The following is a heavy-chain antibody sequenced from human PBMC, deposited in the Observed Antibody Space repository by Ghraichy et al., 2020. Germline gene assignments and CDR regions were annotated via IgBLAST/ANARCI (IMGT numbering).Heavy chain of an antibody. D-gene: IGHD2-15*01. CDR3: ASFPPVYAKRWSAHFHMDV. CDR1: GGSISSDDW. Sequence: SETLSLTCVVSGGSISSDDWWSWVRQPPGKGLEWIGEIFHSGNTNYNPSLQSRVTISADKSKNQFSLKLTSVTAADSAVYYCASFPPVYAKRWSAHFHMDVGAQGTKVTVSS. V-gene: IGHV4-4*02. J-gene: IGHJ6*02. CDR2: IFHSGNT.